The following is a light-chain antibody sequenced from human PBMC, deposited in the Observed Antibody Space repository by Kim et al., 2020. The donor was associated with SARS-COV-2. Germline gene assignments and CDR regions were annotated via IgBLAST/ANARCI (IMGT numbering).Light chain of an antibody. Sequence: SASVGDRVTITCRASQGVANDLGWYQQRPGKAPNLLIYGASSLESGVPSRFSGSGSGTTFTLTISSLQPEDFATYYRVQDYRYPYTFGQGTKLEI. CDR3: VQDYRYPYT. CDR2: GAS. V-gene: IGKV1-6*01. J-gene: IGKJ2*01. CDR1: QGVAND.